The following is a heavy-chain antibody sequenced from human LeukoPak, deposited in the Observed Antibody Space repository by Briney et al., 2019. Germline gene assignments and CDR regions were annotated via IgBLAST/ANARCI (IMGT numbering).Heavy chain of an antibody. D-gene: IGHD5-12*01. CDR3: ARARGYKRIPLLAFDI. Sequence: KTSETLSLTCAVYGGSFSGYYWSWIRQPPGKGLEWIGEINHSGSTNYNPSLKSRVTISVDTPKNQFSLKLSSVTAADTAVYYCARARGYKRIPLLAFDIWGQGKMVTVSS. CDR1: GGSFSGYY. J-gene: IGHJ3*02. CDR2: INHSGST. V-gene: IGHV4-34*01.